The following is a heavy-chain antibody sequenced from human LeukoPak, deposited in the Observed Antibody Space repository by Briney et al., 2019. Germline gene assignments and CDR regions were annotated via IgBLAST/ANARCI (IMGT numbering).Heavy chain of an antibody. CDR2: IIPIFGTA. D-gene: IGHD4-17*01. CDR3: ARGTTVTSRDYYGMDV. CDR1: GGTFSSCA. J-gene: IGHJ6*04. Sequence: ASVKVSCKASGGTFSSCAISWVRQAPGQGLEWMGGIIPIFGTANYAQKFQGRVTITADESTSTAYMELSSLRSEDTAVYYCARGTTVTSRDYYGMDVWGKGTTVTVSS. V-gene: IGHV1-69*13.